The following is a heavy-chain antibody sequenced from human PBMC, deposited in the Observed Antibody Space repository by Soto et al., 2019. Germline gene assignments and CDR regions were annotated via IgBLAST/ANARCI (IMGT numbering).Heavy chain of an antibody. Sequence: QVQLVQSGAEVKKPGASVKVSCKASGYIFTSYGISWMRQAPGQGLEWMGWISTYNGNINYAQKLQGRVTMTTDTSTGTGYMELRSLRFDDTAVYYCARDRDYYGADSYPHWGQGTLVTVSS. V-gene: IGHV1-18*01. D-gene: IGHD3-10*01. CDR1: GYIFTSYG. CDR2: ISTYNGNI. J-gene: IGHJ4*02. CDR3: ARDRDYYGADSYPH.